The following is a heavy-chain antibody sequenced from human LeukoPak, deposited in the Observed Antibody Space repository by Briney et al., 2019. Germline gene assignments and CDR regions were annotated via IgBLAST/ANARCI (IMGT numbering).Heavy chain of an antibody. Sequence: GGSLRLSCAVSGFTLSNFAMHWVRQPPGKGLEWVAVTSYDGGNEYYAEAVEGRFTITRDNSKNTLYLQMNSLRGEDTAVYYCARDLDDSSGSYLDYWGQGTLVTVSS. V-gene: IGHV3-30*03. D-gene: IGHD3-22*01. J-gene: IGHJ4*02. CDR1: GFTLSNFA. CDR2: TSYDGGNE. CDR3: ARDLDDSSGSYLDY.